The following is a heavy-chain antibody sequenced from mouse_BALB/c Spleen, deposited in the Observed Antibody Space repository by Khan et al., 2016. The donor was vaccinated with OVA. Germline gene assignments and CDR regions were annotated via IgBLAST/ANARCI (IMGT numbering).Heavy chain of an antibody. J-gene: IGHJ4*01. Sequence: QIQLVQSGPELKKPGETVKISCKASGYTFTNYGMNWVKQAPGKGLKWMGWINTYTGEPTYADDFKGRFAFSLETSASTAYLQFNNHKNEDTAKYFCARKYYRYDGMDYWGQGTSVTVSS. D-gene: IGHD2-14*01. CDR3: ARKYYRYDGMDY. V-gene: IGHV9-3-1*01. CDR2: INTYTGEP. CDR1: GYTFTNYG.